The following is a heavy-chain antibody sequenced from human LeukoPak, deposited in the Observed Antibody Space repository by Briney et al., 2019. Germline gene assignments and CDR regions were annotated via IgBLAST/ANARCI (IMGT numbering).Heavy chain of an antibody. CDR3: ARHLRYFYYYMDV. J-gene: IGHJ6*03. CDR2: IYYSGST. Sequence: SETLSLTCTVSGGSITSSSNYWGWIRQPPGKGLEWIGSIYYSGSTYYNPSLKSRVTISVDTSKNQFSLRLSSVTAADTAVYYCARHLRYFYYYMDVWGKGTTVTVSS. CDR1: GGSITSSSNY. V-gene: IGHV4-39*01.